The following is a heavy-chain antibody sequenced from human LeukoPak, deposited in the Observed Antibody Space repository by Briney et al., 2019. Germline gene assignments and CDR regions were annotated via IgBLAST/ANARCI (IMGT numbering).Heavy chain of an antibody. CDR3: ATNSYGSTDAFDI. J-gene: IGHJ3*02. V-gene: IGHV4-30-2*01. CDR2: IYHSGST. D-gene: IGHD5-18*01. CDR1: GGSISSGGYS. Sequence: SQTLSLTCAVSGGSISSGGYSWSWIRQPPGKGLEWIGYIYHSGSTYYNPSLKSRVTISVDRSKNQFSLKLSSVTAADTAGYYCATNSYGSTDAFDIWGQGTMVTVSS.